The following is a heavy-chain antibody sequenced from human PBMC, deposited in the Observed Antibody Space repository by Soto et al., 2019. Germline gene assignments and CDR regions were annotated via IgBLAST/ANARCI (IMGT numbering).Heavy chain of an antibody. CDR2: VYYTGDP. J-gene: IGHJ4*02. V-gene: IGHV4-59*08. CDR1: GGSISGHY. D-gene: IGHD2-2*01. Sequence: SETLSLTCTVSGGSISGHYWSWIRQSPGKELEWIAIVYYTGDPSYNPSLNRRVTISIDMSKNQFSLNLTSVTAADTAVYYCASRYDPSEFDHWGQGSRVTVAS. CDR3: ASRYDPSEFDH.